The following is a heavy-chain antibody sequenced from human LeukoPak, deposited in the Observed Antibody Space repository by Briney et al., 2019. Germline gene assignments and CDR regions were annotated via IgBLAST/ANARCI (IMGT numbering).Heavy chain of an antibody. V-gene: IGHV4-4*02. Sequence: PSETLSLTCAVSGGSISSSNWWSWVRQPPGKGLEWIGEIYHSGSTNYNPSLKSRVTISVDKSKTQFSLKLSSVTAADTAVYYCARDQEEGSGSPFDYWGQGTLVTVSS. J-gene: IGHJ4*02. D-gene: IGHD6-19*01. CDR3: ARDQEEGSGSPFDY. CDR2: IYHSGST. CDR1: GGSISSSNW.